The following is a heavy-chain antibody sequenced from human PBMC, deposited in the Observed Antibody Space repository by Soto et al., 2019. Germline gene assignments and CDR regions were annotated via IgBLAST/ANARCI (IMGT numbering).Heavy chain of an antibody. D-gene: IGHD5-12*01. CDR2: IYSDGST. CDR1: GFTVTSNY. J-gene: IGHJ4*02. V-gene: IGHV3-66*01. Sequence: EVQLVESGGGLVQPGGSLRLSCAASGFTVTSNYMSWVRQAPGKGLEWVSVIYSDGSTYYADSVKGRFTISRDNSKNTLYLQMNSLRAEDTAVYYCANQSGGYDRDFDYWGQGTLVTVSS. CDR3: ANQSGGYDRDFDY.